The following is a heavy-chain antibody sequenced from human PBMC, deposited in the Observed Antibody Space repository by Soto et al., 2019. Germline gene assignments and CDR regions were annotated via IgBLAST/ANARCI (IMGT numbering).Heavy chain of an antibody. V-gene: IGHV3-30*18. J-gene: IGHJ6*02. Sequence: HPGGSLRLSCAASGFTFSSYGMHWVRQAPGKGLEWVAVISYDGSNKYYADSVKGRFTISRDNSKNTLYLQMNSLRAEDTAVYYCAKGQKIFYDFWSGYKRYYGMDVWGQGTTVTVSS. CDR2: ISYDGSNK. CDR3: AKGQKIFYDFWSGYKRYYGMDV. D-gene: IGHD3-3*01. CDR1: GFTFSSYG.